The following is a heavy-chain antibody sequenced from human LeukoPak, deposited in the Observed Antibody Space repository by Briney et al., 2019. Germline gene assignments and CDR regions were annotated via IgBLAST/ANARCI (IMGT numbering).Heavy chain of an antibody. CDR1: GGSISSYY. CDR3: ARNGDWFDP. J-gene: IGHJ5*02. D-gene: IGHD2-8*01. Sequence: SETLSLTCTVSGGSISSYYWSWIRQPPGKGLEWIGYIYYSGSTNYNPSLRSRVTISVDTSKNQFSLKLSSVTAADTAVYYCARNGDWFDPWGQGTLVTVSS. CDR2: IYYSGST. V-gene: IGHV4-59*08.